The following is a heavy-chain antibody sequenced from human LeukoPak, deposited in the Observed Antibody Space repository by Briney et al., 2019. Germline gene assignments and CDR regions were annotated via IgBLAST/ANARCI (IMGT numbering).Heavy chain of an antibody. CDR1: GGSISSSSYH. CDR2: IYYSGST. J-gene: IGHJ4*02. D-gene: IGHD6-13*01. Sequence: PSETLSLTCTVSGGSISSSSYHWGWIRQPPGKGLEWIGSIYYSGSTYYNPSLKSRVTISVDTSKNQFSLKLSSVTAADTAVYYCARQVDSSSWSGFDYWGQGTLVTVSS. V-gene: IGHV4-39*01. CDR3: ARQVDSSSWSGFDY.